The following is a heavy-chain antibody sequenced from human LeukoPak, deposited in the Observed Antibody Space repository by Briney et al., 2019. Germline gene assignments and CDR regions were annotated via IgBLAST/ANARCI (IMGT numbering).Heavy chain of an antibody. V-gene: IGHV1-69*04. CDR2: IIPILGIA. Sequence: ASVKVSCKASGGTFSSYAISWVRQAPGQGLEWMGRIIPILGIANYAQKFQGRVTITADRSTSTAYMELSSLRSEDTAVYYCARDDYYDSSGYWASWGQGTLVTVSS. CDR3: ARDDYYDSSGYWAS. D-gene: IGHD3-22*01. CDR1: GGTFSSYA. J-gene: IGHJ4*02.